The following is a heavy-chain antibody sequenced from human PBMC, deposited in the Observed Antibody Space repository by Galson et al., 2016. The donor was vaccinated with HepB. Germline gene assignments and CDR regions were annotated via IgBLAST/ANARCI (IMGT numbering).Heavy chain of an antibody. CDR2: IWYDGSSK. J-gene: IGHJ6*01. CDR1: GFTFSKYG. CDR3: ARDAQQLLRGYYYGMDV. Sequence: SLRLSCAASGFTFSKYGMHWVRRAPGKGLEWVAGIWYDGSSKNYADSVKGRFIIFRDNSRNTLYVEMNSLRAEDTAVYYCARDAQQLLRGYYYGMDVWGQGTTVTVSS. D-gene: IGHD1-1*01. V-gene: IGHV3-33*01.